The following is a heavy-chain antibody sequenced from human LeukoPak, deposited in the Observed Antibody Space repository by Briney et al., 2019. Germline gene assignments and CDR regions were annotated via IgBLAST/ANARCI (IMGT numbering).Heavy chain of an antibody. CDR2: IYHSGST. V-gene: IGHV4-38-2*01. CDR1: GFTFSSYW. J-gene: IGHJ4*02. D-gene: IGHD3-22*01. CDR3: ARDDSSGYYVDY. Sequence: GSLRLSCAASGFTFSSYWMSWVRQAPGKGLEWIGSIYHSGSTYYNPSLKSRVTISVDTPKNQFSLKLSPVTAADTAVYYCARDDSSGYYVDYWGQGTLVTVSS.